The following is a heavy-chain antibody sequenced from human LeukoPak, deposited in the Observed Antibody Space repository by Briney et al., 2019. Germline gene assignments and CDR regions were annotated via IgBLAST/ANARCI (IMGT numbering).Heavy chain of an antibody. J-gene: IGHJ4*02. Sequence: GGSLRLSCAASGFTFSNHWMTWVRQAPGKGLEWVANIKQDGSDKNHVDSVKGRFTISRDNAKNSLYLQMNSLRAEDTAVYYCGRKNFFPFDYWGRGPLVPVSP. CDR1: GFTFSNHW. CDR2: IKQDGSDK. D-gene: IGHD3-3*01. V-gene: IGHV3-7*01. CDR3: GRKNFFPFDY.